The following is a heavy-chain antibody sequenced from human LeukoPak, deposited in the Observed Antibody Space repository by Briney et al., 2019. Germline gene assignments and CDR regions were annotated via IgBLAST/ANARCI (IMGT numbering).Heavy chain of an antibody. V-gene: IGHV3-21*01. CDR3: ARDGILDY. D-gene: IGHD1-14*01. J-gene: IGHJ4*02. CDR2: IVSSSSYI. CDR1: GFTFSNYP. Sequence: GGSLRLSCAASGFTFSNYPMNWVRQAPGKGLEWVSSIVSSSSYIYYADSVKGRFTISRDNAKNSLFLQMNSLRAEDTAVYYCARDGILDYWGQGTLVTVCS.